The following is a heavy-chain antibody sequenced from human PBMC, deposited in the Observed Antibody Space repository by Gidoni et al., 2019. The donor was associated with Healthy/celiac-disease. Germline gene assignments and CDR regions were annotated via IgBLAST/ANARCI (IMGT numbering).Heavy chain of an antibody. CDR3: ARDRSVRSSGWYNYWYFDL. J-gene: IGHJ2*01. Sequence: QVQLVQFGAEVKKPGASVKVSCTASGYTFTSYYMHWVRQGPGQGLEWMGIINPSGGSTSYAQKFQGRVTMTRDTSTSTVYMELSSLRSEDTAVYYCARDRSVRSSGWYNYWYFDLWGRGTLVTVSS. D-gene: IGHD6-19*01. V-gene: IGHV1-46*03. CDR1: GYTFTSYY. CDR2: INPSGGST.